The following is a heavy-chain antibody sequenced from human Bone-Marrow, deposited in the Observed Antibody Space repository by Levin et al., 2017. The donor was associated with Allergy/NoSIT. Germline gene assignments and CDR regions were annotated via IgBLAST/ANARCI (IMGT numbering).Heavy chain of an antibody. Sequence: PGGSLRLSCAASGFIFSGYWMSWVRQAPGKGLEWVANIKEDGSEKYYVDSVKGRFTISRDNAKNSLYLQMNSLRAEDTAVYYCARAMYYYDSSGYYYRAFDIWGQGTMVTVSS. D-gene: IGHD3-22*01. J-gene: IGHJ3*02. CDR3: ARAMYYYDSSGYYYRAFDI. V-gene: IGHV3-7*01. CDR1: GFIFSGYW. CDR2: IKEDGSEK.